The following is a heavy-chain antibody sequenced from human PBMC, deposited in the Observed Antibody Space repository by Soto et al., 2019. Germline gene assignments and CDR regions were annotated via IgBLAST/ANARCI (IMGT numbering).Heavy chain of an antibody. CDR3: ARRDPGTSVDY. V-gene: IGHV4-4*02. D-gene: IGHD1-7*01. CDR1: GGSFTSNNW. CDR2: IYRTGST. Sequence: PSETLSLTCAVSGGSFTSNNWWTWVRQPPGQELEWIGEIYRTGSTNYNPSLKSRVTISLDKSENQFSLKVTSLTAADTAVYYCARRDPGTSVDYWGQGTLVTVSS. J-gene: IGHJ4*02.